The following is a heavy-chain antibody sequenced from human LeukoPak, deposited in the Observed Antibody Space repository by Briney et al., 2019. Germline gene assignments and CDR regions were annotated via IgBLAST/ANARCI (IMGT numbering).Heavy chain of an antibody. D-gene: IGHD3-22*01. V-gene: IGHV3-30*04. CDR3: AREYYYDSSGYYGWFDP. CDR1: GFTFSHYA. J-gene: IGHJ5*02. Sequence: PGGSLRLSCAASGFTFSHYAMHWVRQAPGKGLEWVAVISYDGSNKYYADSVKGRFTISRDNSKNTLYLQMNSLRAEDTAFYYCAREYYYDSSGYYGWFDPWGQGTLVTVSS. CDR2: ISYDGSNK.